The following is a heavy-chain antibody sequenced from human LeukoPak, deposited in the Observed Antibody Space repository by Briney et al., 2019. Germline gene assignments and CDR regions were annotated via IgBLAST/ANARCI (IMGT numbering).Heavy chain of an antibody. V-gene: IGHV3-9*01. D-gene: IGHD3-22*01. CDR2: ISWNSGSI. CDR1: GFTFDDYA. CDR3: AKDFAYDSSGYPDY. J-gene: IGHJ4*02. Sequence: PGGSLRLSCAASGFTFDDYAMPWVRQAPGKGLEWVSGISWNSGSIGYADSVKGRFTISRDNAKNSLYLQMNSLRAEDTALYYCAKDFAYDSSGYPDYWGQGTLVTVSS.